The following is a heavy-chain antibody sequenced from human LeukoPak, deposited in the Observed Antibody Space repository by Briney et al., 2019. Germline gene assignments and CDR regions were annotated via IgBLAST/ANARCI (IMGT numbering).Heavy chain of an antibody. V-gene: IGHV1-18*01. Sequence: EASVKVSCKASGYTFITYGISWVRQAPGQGLEWMGWISTYNGDTNYAQKLQGRVTMTADTSTSTTYMELRSLRSDDTAVYYCAREARGYSYGWGYYYMDVWGKGTTVTVSS. D-gene: IGHD5-18*01. J-gene: IGHJ6*03. CDR3: AREARGYSYGWGYYYMDV. CDR1: GYTFITYG. CDR2: ISTYNGDT.